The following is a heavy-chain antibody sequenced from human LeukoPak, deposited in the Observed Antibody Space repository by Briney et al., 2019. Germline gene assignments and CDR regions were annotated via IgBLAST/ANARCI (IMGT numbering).Heavy chain of an antibody. J-gene: IGHJ6*03. CDR2: IRYDGSNK. CDR1: GFTFSSYG. V-gene: IGHV3-30*02. Sequence: GGSLRLSCAASGFTFSSYGIHWVRQAPGKGLEWVAFIRYDGSNKYHADSVKGRFTISRDNSKNTVFLQMNSLRAEDTPVYFCAKEYGYDYNYFYSMDAWGKGATVTTSS. D-gene: IGHD1-1*01. CDR3: AKEYGYDYNYFYSMDA.